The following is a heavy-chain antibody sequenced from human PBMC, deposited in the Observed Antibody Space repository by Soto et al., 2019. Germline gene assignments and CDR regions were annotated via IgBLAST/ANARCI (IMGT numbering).Heavy chain of an antibody. D-gene: IGHD6-13*01. J-gene: IGHJ5*02. Sequence: SVKVSCKASGFTFTSSAMQWVRQARGQRLEWIGWIVVGSGNTNYAQKFQERVTITRDMSTSTAYMELSSLRSEDTAVYYCAADGIAAVDWFDPWGQGTLVTVSS. CDR2: IVVGSGNT. V-gene: IGHV1-58*02. CDR3: AADGIAAVDWFDP. CDR1: GFTFTSSA.